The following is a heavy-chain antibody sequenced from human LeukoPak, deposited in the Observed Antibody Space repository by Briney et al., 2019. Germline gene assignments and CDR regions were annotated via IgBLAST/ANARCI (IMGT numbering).Heavy chain of an antibody. CDR3: ARVASSGSPESRYYYYYYMDV. J-gene: IGHJ6*03. CDR1: GGSISSYY. V-gene: IGHV4-59*01. CDR2: IYYSGST. D-gene: IGHD1-26*01. Sequence: PSETLSLTCTVSGGSISSYYWSWIRQPPGKGLEWIGYIYYSGSTNYNPSLKSRVTISVDTSKNQFSLKLSSVTAADTAVYYCARVASSGSPESRYYYYYYMDVWGKGTTVTVSS.